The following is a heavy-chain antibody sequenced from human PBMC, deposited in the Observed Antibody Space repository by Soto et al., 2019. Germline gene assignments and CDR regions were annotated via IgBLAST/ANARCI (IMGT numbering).Heavy chain of an antibody. D-gene: IGHD1-1*01. V-gene: IGHV1-3*01. J-gene: IGHJ4*02. CDR1: GYTFTNFA. Sequence: ASVKVSCKASGYTFTNFAMHWVRQAPGQRLEWMGWINVGNGNTKYSQNFQGRVTITSDTSASTVYMELGSLRSEDTAVYYCASSTLDRSLFDYWGQGTLVTVSS. CDR3: ASSTLDRSLFDY. CDR2: INVGNGNT.